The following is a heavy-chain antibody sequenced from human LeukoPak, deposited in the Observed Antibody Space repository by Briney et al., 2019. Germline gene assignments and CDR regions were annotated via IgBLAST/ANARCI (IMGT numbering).Heavy chain of an antibody. V-gene: IGHV3-23*01. CDR3: PKTGYSSSWFLFDY. CDR1: GFTFSSYA. J-gene: IGHJ4*02. CDR2: ISGSGGST. D-gene: IGHD6-13*01. Sequence: PGGSLRLSCAASGFTFSSYAMSWVRQAPGKGLEWVSAISGSGGSTYYADSVKGRFTISRDNSKSTLYLQMNSLRAEDTAVYYCPKTGYSSSWFLFDYWGQGTLVTVSS.